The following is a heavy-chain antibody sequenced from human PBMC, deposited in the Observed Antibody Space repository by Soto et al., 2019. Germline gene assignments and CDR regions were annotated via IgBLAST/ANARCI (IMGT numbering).Heavy chain of an antibody. CDR1: GFTFSSYA. D-gene: IGHD3-10*01. CDR3: ARRPEGRYFDY. Sequence: EVQLLESGGALVQPGGSLRLSCTASGFTFSSYAMSWVRQAPGKGLEWVSSISGSGTVSNHADSVKGRLTISRDNSKNTLYLQMNNLRAEDTAVYHCARRPEGRYFDYWGQGTLVTVSS. J-gene: IGHJ4*02. V-gene: IGHV3-23*01. CDR2: ISGSGTVS.